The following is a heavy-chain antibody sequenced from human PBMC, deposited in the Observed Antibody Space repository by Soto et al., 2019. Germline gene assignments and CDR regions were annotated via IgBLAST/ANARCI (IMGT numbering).Heavy chain of an antibody. CDR2: ISAYNGNT. V-gene: IGHV1-18*04. CDR1: GYTFTSYG. D-gene: IGHD2-15*01. CDR3: ARDYRGYCSGGSCSPDY. J-gene: IGHJ4*02. Sequence: GASVKVSCKASGYTFTSYGISWVRQAPGQGLEWMGWISAYNGNTNYAQKLQGRVTMTTDTSTSTAYMELRSLRSDDTAVYYCARDYRGYCSGGSCSPDYWGQGTLVTVS.